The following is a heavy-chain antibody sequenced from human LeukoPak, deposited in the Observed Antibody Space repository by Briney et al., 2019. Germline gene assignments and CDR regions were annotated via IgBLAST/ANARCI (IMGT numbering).Heavy chain of an antibody. CDR2: ISSSGSTI. CDR1: GFTFSDYY. J-gene: IGHJ4*02. V-gene: IGHV3-11*01. Sequence: GGSLRLSCAASGFTFSDYYMSWIRQAPGKGLEWVSYISSSGSTIYYADSVKGRFTISRDNAKNSLYLQMNSLRAEDTAVYYCAKDRSRLPSTAMEYWGQGTLVTVSS. CDR3: AKDRSRLPSTAMEY. D-gene: IGHD5-18*01.